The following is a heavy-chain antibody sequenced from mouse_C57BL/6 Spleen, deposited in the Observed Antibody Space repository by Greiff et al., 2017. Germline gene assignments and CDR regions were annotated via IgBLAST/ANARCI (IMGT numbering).Heavy chain of an antibody. Sequence: QVQLKQSGAELVRPGASVTLSCKASGYTFTDYEMHWVKQTPVHGLEWIGAIDPETGGTAYNQKFKGKAILTADKSSSTAYMELRSLTSEDSAVYYCTRFYYGSFYWGQGTTLTVSS. V-gene: IGHV1-15*01. J-gene: IGHJ2*01. CDR1: GYTFTDYE. CDR2: IDPETGGT. CDR3: TRFYYGSFY. D-gene: IGHD1-1*01.